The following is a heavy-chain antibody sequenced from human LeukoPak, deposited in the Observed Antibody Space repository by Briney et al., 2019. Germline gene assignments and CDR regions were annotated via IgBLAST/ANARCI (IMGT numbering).Heavy chain of an antibody. CDR3: ARDSRPGYGGAHDI. CDR2: ISSSSSYI. Sequence: GGSLRLSCAASGFIVSTKYMSWVRQAPGKGLEWVSSISSSSSYIYYADSVKGRFTISRENAKNSFYLQMNSLRAEDTAVYYCARDSRPGYGGAHDIWGPGTMVTVSS. V-gene: IGHV3-21*04. J-gene: IGHJ3*02. D-gene: IGHD5-12*01. CDR1: GFIVSTKY.